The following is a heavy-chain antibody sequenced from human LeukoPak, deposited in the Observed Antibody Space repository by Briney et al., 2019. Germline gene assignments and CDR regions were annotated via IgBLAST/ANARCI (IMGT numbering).Heavy chain of an antibody. CDR1: GYTFTSYG. V-gene: IGHV1-18*01. CDR3: ARAETYYYDSSGYEIVGGFDY. D-gene: IGHD3-22*01. CDR2: ISAYNGNT. J-gene: IGHJ4*02. Sequence: ASVKVSCKASGYTFTSYGISWVRQAPGQGLEWMGWISAYNGNTNYAQKLQGRVTMTTDTSTSTAHMELRSLRSDDTAVYYCARAETYYYDSSGYEIVGGFDYWGQGTLVAVSS.